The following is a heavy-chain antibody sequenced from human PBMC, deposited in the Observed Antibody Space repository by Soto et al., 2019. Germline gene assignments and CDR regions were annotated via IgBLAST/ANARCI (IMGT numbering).Heavy chain of an antibody. CDR1: GYTFTSYD. Sequence: QVQLVQSGAEVKKPGASVKVSCKASGYTFTSYDINWVRQATGQGLEWMGWMNPNSGNTGYAQKFQGRVTMTRNTSISTAYMELSSLRSEDTAVYYCARGPVGGYVWGSYRFGYFDYWGQGTLVTVSS. CDR2: MNPNSGNT. V-gene: IGHV1-8*01. CDR3: ARGPVGGYVWGSYRFGYFDY. D-gene: IGHD3-16*02. J-gene: IGHJ4*02.